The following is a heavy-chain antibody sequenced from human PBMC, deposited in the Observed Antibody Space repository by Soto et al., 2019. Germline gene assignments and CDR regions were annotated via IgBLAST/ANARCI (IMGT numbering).Heavy chain of an antibody. CDR3: ATGGSGKIWRENYFDY. Sequence: QVQLQESGPGLVKPSQTLSLTCTVSGGSISGGDYSWSWIRQPPGKGLEWMGYIDYSGSTYYNPSLKSRTTISVDTPKNQFSLKLSSVTAADTAVYYCATGGSGKIWRENYFDYWGQGTLVTVSS. CDR1: GGSISGGDYS. D-gene: IGHD3-10*01. J-gene: IGHJ4*02. CDR2: IDYSGST. V-gene: IGHV4-30-4*01.